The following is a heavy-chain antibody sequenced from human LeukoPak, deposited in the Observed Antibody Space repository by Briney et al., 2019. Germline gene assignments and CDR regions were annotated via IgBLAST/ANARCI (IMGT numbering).Heavy chain of an antibody. D-gene: IGHD3-10*01. Sequence: RQSGPTLVKPTQTLTLTCTFSGFSLPTPGVGVAWIRQPPGRALERLAVTYWNNDKSYSPSLKSRLTITKDTSKNQVVLIMTNMDPVDTATYYCAHKGVGSGSYTMWGQGTLVTVSS. V-gene: IGHV2-5*01. CDR2: TYWNNDK. CDR3: AHKGVGSGSYTM. J-gene: IGHJ4*02. CDR1: GFSLPTPGVG.